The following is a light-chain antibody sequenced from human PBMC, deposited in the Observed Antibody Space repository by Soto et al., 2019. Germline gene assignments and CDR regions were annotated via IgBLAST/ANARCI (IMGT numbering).Light chain of an antibody. CDR1: QSISNW. Sequence: DIQMSQSPSTLSAPVGDRVTITCRASQSISNWLAWFQQKPGKAPKLLVYEASRLESGVPSRFSGSGSGTEFTLTISSLQPDDFATYYCQQYQTYWTFGQGTKVDIK. CDR2: EAS. CDR3: QQYQTYWT. J-gene: IGKJ1*01. V-gene: IGKV1-5*03.